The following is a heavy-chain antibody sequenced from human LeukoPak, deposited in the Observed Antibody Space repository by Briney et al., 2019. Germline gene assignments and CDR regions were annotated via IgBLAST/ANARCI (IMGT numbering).Heavy chain of an antibody. Sequence: PSETLSLTCTVSGYFISSGYYWGWIRQPPGKGLEWINSIYYSGSTYYNPSLKSRVTISVDTSKNQFSLKLSSVTAADTAVYYCARRPRAGWFDPWGQGTLVTVSS. CDR3: ARRPRAGWFDP. CDR1: GYFISSGYY. CDR2: IYYSGST. V-gene: IGHV4-38-2*02. J-gene: IGHJ5*02.